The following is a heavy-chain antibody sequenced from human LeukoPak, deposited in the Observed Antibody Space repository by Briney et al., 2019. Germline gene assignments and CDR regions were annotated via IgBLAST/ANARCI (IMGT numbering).Heavy chain of an antibody. Sequence: PGGSLRLSCAASGFTFSSYSMNWVRQAPGKGLEWVPCISSSSSYIYYADSVKGRFTISRDNAKNSLYLQMNSLRAEDTAVYYCARGIAVAGTAFDIWGQGTMVTVSS. J-gene: IGHJ3*02. D-gene: IGHD6-19*01. V-gene: IGHV3-21*01. CDR3: ARGIAVAGTAFDI. CDR2: ISSSSSYI. CDR1: GFTFSSYS.